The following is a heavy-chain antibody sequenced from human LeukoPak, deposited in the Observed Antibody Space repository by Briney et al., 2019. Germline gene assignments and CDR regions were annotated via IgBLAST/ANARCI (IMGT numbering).Heavy chain of an antibody. CDR1: EFTFSSYA. Sequence: GGSLRLSCAASEFTFSSYAMSWVRQAPGKGLEWVSAISGSGRSTFYADSVKGRFTISRDNSKNTLYLQMNSLRAEDTAVYYCARLGYSGYDAFDYWGQGTLVTVSP. CDR2: ISGSGRST. D-gene: IGHD5-12*01. CDR3: ARLGYSGYDAFDY. J-gene: IGHJ4*02. V-gene: IGHV3-23*01.